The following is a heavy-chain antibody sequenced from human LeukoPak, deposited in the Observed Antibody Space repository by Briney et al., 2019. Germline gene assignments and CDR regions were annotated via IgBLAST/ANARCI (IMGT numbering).Heavy chain of an antibody. CDR1: GFPFSTFG. CDR2: IWNDGVNK. D-gene: IGHD1-20*01. J-gene: IGHJ3*01. CDR3: ARDLPYNWGGAFDL. Sequence: GGSLTLFCAASGFPFSTFGVHWVRQAPGRGLVWVGIIWNDGVNKYYADTVKGRFTISRDNSKNTLYLQMNSLRVEDTALYYCARDLPYNWGGAFDLWGQGTMVTVSS. V-gene: IGHV3-33*01.